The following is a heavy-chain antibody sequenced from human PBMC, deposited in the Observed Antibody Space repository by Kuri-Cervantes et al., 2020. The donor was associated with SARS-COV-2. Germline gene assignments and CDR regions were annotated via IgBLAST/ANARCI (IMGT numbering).Heavy chain of an antibody. V-gene: IGHV4-39*01. CDR1: GGSISSSSYY. CDR3: ARQQGGDFWSGYYHPYYFDY. D-gene: IGHD3-3*01. J-gene: IGHJ4*02. CDR2: IYYSGST. Sequence: GSLRLSCTVSGGSISSSSYYWGWIRQPPGKGLEWIGSIYYSGSTYYNPSLKSRVTISVDTSKNQFSLKLSSVTAADTAVYYCARQQGGDFWSGYYHPYYFDYWGQGTLVTVSS.